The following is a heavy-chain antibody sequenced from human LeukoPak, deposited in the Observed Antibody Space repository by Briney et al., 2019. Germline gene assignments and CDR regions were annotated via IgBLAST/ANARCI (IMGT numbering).Heavy chain of an antibody. J-gene: IGHJ4*02. CDR1: GFTFSSYS. Sequence: GGSLRLSCAASGFTFSSYSMNWVRQAPGKGLEWVSSISSSSSYIYYADSVKGRFTISRDNAKNSLYLQMNSLRAEDTAVYYCARDLRGYSYGDTTAFDYWGQGTLVTVSS. CDR2: ISSSSSYI. V-gene: IGHV3-21*04. CDR3: ARDLRGYSYGDTTAFDY. D-gene: IGHD5-18*01.